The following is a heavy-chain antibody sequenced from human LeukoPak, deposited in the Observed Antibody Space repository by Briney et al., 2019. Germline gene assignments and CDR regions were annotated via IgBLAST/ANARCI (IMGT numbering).Heavy chain of an antibody. CDR2: INPSGGSA. V-gene: IGHV1-46*01. CDR1: GYTFTSYY. CDR3: ARDLASSGYYWD. J-gene: IGHJ4*02. D-gene: IGHD3-22*01. Sequence: ASVNVSCKASGYTFTSYYMHWVRQAPGQGLEWMGIINPSGGSAIYAQNFQGRVTMTRDTSTSTVYMELSSLRSEDTAVYYCARDLASSGYYWDWGQGTLVTVSS.